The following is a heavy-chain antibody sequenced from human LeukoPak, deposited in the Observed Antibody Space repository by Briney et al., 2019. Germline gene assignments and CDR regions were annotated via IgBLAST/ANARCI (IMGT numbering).Heavy chain of an antibody. CDR3: ASATYYCSSTSCYGYYYYYMDV. J-gene: IGHJ6*03. Sequence: ASVKVSCKASGYTFTGYYMHWVRQAPGQGLEWMGRINPNSGGTNYAQKFQGRVTMTRDTSISTAYMELGRLRSDDTAVYYCASATYYCSSTSCYGYYYYYMDVWGKGTTVTVSS. D-gene: IGHD2-2*01. CDR2: INPNSGGT. V-gene: IGHV1-2*06. CDR1: GYTFTGYY.